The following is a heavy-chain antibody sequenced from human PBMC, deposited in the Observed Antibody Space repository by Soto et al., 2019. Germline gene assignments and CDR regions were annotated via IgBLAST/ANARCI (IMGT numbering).Heavy chain of an antibody. CDR2: IRGFSPYT. V-gene: IGHV3-21*01. Sequence: KSGGSLRLSCISSGFTFRTYTMNWVRQAPGKWLEWVSGIRGFSPYTFYAESVKGRFTISRDNAKNSLFLQMNSLRAEDTAVYYCARDRGYDAHDFYYNAMDVWGQGTTVTVSS. CDR3: ARDRGYDAHDFYYNAMDV. J-gene: IGHJ6*02. CDR1: GFTFRTYT. D-gene: IGHD2-15*01.